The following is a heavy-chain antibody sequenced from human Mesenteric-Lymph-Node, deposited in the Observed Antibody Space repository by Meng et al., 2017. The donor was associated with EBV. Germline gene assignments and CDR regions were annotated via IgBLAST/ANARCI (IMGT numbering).Heavy chain of an antibody. D-gene: IGHD4-17*01. V-gene: IGHV3-33*01. J-gene: IGHJ5*02. CDR1: GFAFSTYG. Sequence: QGQVGGPGGGVVQPGRSLRLSWVASGFAFSTYGMFWVRQAPGKGPEWVAVIWYDGSKKDHADSVKGRFTISRDNSKSTLYLQMNSLRAEDTAVYYCARDDNYGEGISWGQGTLVTVSS. CDR2: IWYDGSKK. CDR3: ARDDNYGEGIS.